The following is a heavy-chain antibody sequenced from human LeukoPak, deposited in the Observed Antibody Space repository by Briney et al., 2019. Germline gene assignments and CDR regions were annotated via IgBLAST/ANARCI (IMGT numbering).Heavy chain of an antibody. D-gene: IGHD4-17*01. Sequence: SETLSLTCTVSGYSINSGYYWGWIRQPPGKGLEWIGTIYHSGNTYYNPSLKSRVTISVDSSTNHFSLRLTSVTAADTAIYYCAAMTTVTMYSYFFDSWGQGTLLTVSS. J-gene: IGHJ4*02. CDR2: IYHSGNT. V-gene: IGHV4-38-2*02. CDR1: GYSINSGYY. CDR3: AAMTTVTMYSYFFDS.